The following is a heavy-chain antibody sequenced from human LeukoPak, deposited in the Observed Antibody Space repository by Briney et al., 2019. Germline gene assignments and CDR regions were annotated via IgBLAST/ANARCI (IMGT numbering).Heavy chain of an antibody. CDR2: INSNGGST. CDR1: GLTFSAYG. J-gene: IGHJ4*02. Sequence: GGSPRLSCAASGLTFSAYGMHWVRQARGKGLEYVATINSNGGSTYYANSVKGRFTISRDDSKNTLYLQMGSLRAEDMAVYYCAREGIGSAGDYWGQGTLVTVSS. V-gene: IGHV3-64*01. D-gene: IGHD6-13*01. CDR3: AREGIGSAGDY.